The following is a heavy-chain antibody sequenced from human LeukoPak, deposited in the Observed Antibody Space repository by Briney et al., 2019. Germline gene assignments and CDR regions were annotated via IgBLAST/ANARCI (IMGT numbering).Heavy chain of an antibody. V-gene: IGHV1-3*01. D-gene: IGHD2-15*01. Sequence: KFQGRVTITRDTSASTAYMELSSLRSEDTAVYYCARVHCSGGSCHLDPWGQGTLVTVSS. J-gene: IGHJ5*02. CDR3: ARVHCSGGSCHLDP.